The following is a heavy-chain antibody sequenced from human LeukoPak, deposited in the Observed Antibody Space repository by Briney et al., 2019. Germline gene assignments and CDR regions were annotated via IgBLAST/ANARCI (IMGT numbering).Heavy chain of an antibody. CDR2: ISSSSSYI. Sequence: GGSLRLSCAASGFTFSSYSMNWVRQAPGKGLEWVSSISSSSSYIYYADSVKGRFTISRDNAKNSLYLQMNSLRAEDTAVYYCASPGSGSYLFDYWGQGTLVTVSS. CDR3: ASPGSGSYLFDY. CDR1: GFTFSSYS. V-gene: IGHV3-21*01. J-gene: IGHJ4*02. D-gene: IGHD1-26*01.